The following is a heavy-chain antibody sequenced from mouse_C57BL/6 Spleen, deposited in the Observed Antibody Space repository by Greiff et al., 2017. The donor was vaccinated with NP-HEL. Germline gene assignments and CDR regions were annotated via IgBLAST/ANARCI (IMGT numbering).Heavy chain of an antibody. Sequence: VQLQESGAELVKPGASVKISCKASGYAFSSYWMNWVKQRPGKGLEWIGQIYPGDGDTNYNGKFKGKATLTADKSSSTAYMQLSSLTSEDSAVYFCARGSRDYGFAYWGQGTLVTVSA. CDR3: ARGSRDYGFAY. V-gene: IGHV1-80*01. D-gene: IGHD1-1*01. CDR1: GYAFSSYW. J-gene: IGHJ3*01. CDR2: IYPGDGDT.